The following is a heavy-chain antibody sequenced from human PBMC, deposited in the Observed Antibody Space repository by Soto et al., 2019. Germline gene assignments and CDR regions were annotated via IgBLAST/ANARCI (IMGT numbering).Heavy chain of an antibody. J-gene: IGHJ4*02. CDR2: IYYSGST. V-gene: IGHV4-59*01. D-gene: IGHD5-18*01. Sequence: SETLSLTCTVSGGSISSYYWSWTRQPPGKGLEWIGYIYYSGSTNYNPSLKSRVTISVDTSKNQFSLKLSSVTAADTAVYYCARSFFAMGLDYWGQGTLVTVS. CDR3: ARSFFAMGLDY. CDR1: GGSISSYY.